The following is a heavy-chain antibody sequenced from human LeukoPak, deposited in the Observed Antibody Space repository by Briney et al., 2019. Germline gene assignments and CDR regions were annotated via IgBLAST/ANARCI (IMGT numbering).Heavy chain of an antibody. CDR3: ARTAGCSSTSCYSPIAAAGTGY. Sequence: PSETLSLTCAVSGGSISSSKWWSWVRQPPGKGLEWIGEIYHSGSTNYNPSLKSRVTISVDKSKNQFSLNLSSVTAADTAVYYCARTAGCSSTSCYSPIAAAGTGYWGQGTLVTVSS. CDR2: IYHSGST. J-gene: IGHJ4*02. CDR1: GGSISSSKW. D-gene: IGHD2-2*01. V-gene: IGHV4-4*02.